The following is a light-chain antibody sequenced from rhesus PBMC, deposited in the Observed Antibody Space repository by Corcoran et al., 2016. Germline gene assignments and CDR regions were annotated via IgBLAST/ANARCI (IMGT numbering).Light chain of an antibody. CDR3: ELYDNAPLT. J-gene: IGKJ4*01. CDR1: QGTSSW. Sequence: DIQMTQSPSSLAASVGDRVTITCRTSQGTSSWLAWYQQTPGKSTKLLIYMASNLQSGVPSRFSGSGYGTDFTLTISSLQHEDLATYYCELYDNAPLTFGGGTKVENK. CDR2: MAS. V-gene: IGKV1-21*01.